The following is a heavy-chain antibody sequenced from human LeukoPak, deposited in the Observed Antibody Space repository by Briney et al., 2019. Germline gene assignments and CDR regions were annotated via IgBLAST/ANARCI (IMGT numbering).Heavy chain of an antibody. D-gene: IGHD2-2*01. CDR3: ARAGYCSSTSCYPWNYGGWYFDL. CDR2: IYYSGST. J-gene: IGHJ2*01. V-gene: IGHV4-59*01. Sequence: SETLSLTCTVSGGSISSYYWSWIRQPPGKGLEWIGDIYYSGSTNYNPSLKSRVTISVDTSKNQFSLKLSSVTAADTAVYYCARAGYCSSTSCYPWNYGGWYFDLWGRGTLVTVSS. CDR1: GGSISSYY.